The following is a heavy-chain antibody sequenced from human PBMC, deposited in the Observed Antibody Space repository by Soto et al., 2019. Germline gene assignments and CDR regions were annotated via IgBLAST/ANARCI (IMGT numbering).Heavy chain of an antibody. V-gene: IGHV1-46*01. CDR1: GYTFTSYY. Sequence: ASVKVSCKASGYTFTSYYMNWVRQAPGQGLEWMGIINPSGGTTSYAQKFQGRVTMTTDTSTSTVYMDLSSLRSEDTAVYYCARGPSIAVSGTGFRVYGMDVWGQGTTVTVSS. D-gene: IGHD6-19*01. CDR3: ARGPSIAVSGTGFRVYGMDV. CDR2: INPSGGTT. J-gene: IGHJ6*02.